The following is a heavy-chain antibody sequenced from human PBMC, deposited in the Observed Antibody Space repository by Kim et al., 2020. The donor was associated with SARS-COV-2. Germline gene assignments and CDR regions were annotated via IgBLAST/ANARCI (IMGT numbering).Heavy chain of an antibody. Sequence: PSLKSRVTISVDTSKNQFSLKLSSVTAADTAVYYCARGPVVSRAAAGYAYWGQGTLVTVSS. CDR3: ARGPVVSRAAAGYAY. D-gene: IGHD6-13*01. V-gene: IGHV4-34*01. J-gene: IGHJ4*02.